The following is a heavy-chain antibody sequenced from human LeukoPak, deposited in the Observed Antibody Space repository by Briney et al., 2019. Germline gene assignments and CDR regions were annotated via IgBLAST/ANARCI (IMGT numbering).Heavy chain of an antibody. V-gene: IGHV3-15*01. J-gene: IGHJ3*02. CDR1: GFTFSNAW. Sequence: GGSLRLSCAASGFTFSNAWMSWVRQAPGKGLEWVGRIKSKTDGGTTDYAAPVKGRFTISRDNSKNTLYLQMNSLRAEDTAVYYCARGGNSGNAFDIWGQGTMVTVSS. D-gene: IGHD4-23*01. CDR2: IKSKTDGGTT. CDR3: ARGGNSGNAFDI.